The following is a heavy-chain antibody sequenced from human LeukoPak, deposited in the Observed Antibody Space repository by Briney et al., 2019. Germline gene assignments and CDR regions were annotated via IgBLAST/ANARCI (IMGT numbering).Heavy chain of an antibody. V-gene: IGHV1-69*13. CDR1: GYTFTSYG. J-gene: IGHJ4*02. Sequence: GASVKVSCKASGYTFTSYGITWVRQAPGQGLEWMGGIIPIFGTANYAQKFQGRVTITADESTSTAYMELSSLRSEDTAVYYCARSGGAAAGPRRYFDYWGQGTLVTVSS. D-gene: IGHD6-13*01. CDR3: ARSGGAAAGPRRYFDY. CDR2: IIPIFGTA.